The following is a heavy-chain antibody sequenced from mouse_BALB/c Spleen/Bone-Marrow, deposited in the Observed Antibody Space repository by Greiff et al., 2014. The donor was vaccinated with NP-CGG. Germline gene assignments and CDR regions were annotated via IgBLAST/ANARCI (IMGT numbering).Heavy chain of an antibody. Sequence: EVKLVESGAELVKPGASVKLSCTASGFNIKDTYMHWVKQRPEQGLEWIGRIDPANGNTEYDPKFQGKATITADTSSNTAYLQLSSLTSEDTAVYYCALLYGNYDYWGQGTTLTVSS. J-gene: IGHJ2*01. CDR3: ALLYGNYDY. D-gene: IGHD2-10*02. CDR1: GFNIKDTY. CDR2: IDPANGNT. V-gene: IGHV14-3*02.